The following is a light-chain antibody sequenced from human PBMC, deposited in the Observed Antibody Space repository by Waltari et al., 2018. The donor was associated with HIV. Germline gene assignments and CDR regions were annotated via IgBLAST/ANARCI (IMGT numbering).Light chain of an antibody. Sequence: DLVMTQSPLSLSVTAGEPASISCRSSQSLLHRNGYNYLDWYLQKPGQSPQLLIYLGSNRASGVTDRFSGSGSGTDFTLKISRVEAEDVGVYYCMQALQRITFGQGTRLEIK. CDR2: LGS. CDR3: MQALQRIT. V-gene: IGKV2-28*01. CDR1: QSLLHRNGYNY. J-gene: IGKJ5*01.